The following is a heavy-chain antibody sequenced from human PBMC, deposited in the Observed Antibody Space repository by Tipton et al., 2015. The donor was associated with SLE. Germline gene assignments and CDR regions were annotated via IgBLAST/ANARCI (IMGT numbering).Heavy chain of an antibody. CDR2: FYYSGST. V-gene: IGHV4-59*01. CDR1: GGSISGYY. Sequence: LRLSCTVSGGSISGYYWSWLRQSPGKGLEWMGYFYYSGSTNYNPSLKGRLTLSLDTSKSQFSLKLTSVTAADTAVYYCARVDPRSSSSGLYDYWGQGTLVTVSS. CDR3: ARVDPRSSSSGLYDY. D-gene: IGHD6-6*01. J-gene: IGHJ4*02.